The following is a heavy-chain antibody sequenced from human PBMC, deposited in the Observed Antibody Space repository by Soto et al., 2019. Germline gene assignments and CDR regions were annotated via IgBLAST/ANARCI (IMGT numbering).Heavy chain of an antibody. D-gene: IGHD6-13*01. CDR2: IFPGDSGT. V-gene: IGHV5-51*01. CDR3: ARLSGSWTPDY. Sequence: PGESLKISCKGSGYSFINYWIGWVRQMPGKGLEWMGIIFPGDSGTRYSPSFQGQVTISVDKSINTAYLQWNSLKASDIAMYYCARLSGSWTPDYWGLGTLVTVSS. CDR1: GYSFINYW. J-gene: IGHJ4*02.